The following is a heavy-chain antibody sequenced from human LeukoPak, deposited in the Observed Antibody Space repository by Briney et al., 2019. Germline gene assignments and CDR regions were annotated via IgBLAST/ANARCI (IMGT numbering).Heavy chain of an antibody. CDR2: INHSGST. CDR3: ARSLRSRIRFFDY. V-gene: IGHV4-34*01. J-gene: IGHJ4*02. D-gene: IGHD3-3*01. Sequence: PSETLSLTCAVYGGSFSGYYLSWIRQPRGKGLEWIGEINHSGSTNYNPSLKSRVTISVDTSKNQFSLKLSSVSAADTAVYYCARSLRSRIRFFDYWGQGTLVTVSS. CDR1: GGSFSGYY.